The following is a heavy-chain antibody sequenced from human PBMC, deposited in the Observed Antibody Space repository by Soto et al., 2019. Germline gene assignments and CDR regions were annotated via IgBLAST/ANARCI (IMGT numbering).Heavy chain of an antibody. J-gene: IGHJ5*02. CDR1: GFTLSTYS. CDR3: ATSRFDP. V-gene: IGHV3-48*01. CDR2: ISSSSSTI. Sequence: GGSLRLSCAASGFTLSTYSMNWVRQVPGKGLEWVSYISSSSSTIYYADSVKGRFTISRDNAKNSLYLLMNSLRAEDTAVYYCATSRFDPWGQGTLVTVSS.